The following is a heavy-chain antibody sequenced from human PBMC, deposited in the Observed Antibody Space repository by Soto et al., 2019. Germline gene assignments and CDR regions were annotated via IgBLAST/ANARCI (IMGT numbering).Heavy chain of an antibody. D-gene: IGHD5-18*01. CDR3: ATDKGDSYGYGNY. CDR1: GFTFSNSA. Sequence: SVKVSCKASGFTFSNSAVQWVRQARGQRLEWIGWIVVGSGNTNYARKFQERVTITRDMSTITAYMELSSLRSEDTAVYYCATDKGDSYGYGNYWGQGTLVTVSS. CDR2: IVVGSGNT. V-gene: IGHV1-58*01. J-gene: IGHJ4*02.